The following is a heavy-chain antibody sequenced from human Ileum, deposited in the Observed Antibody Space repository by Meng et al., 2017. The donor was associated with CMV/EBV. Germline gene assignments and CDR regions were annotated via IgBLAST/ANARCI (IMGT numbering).Heavy chain of an antibody. V-gene: IGHV4-34*01. CDR2: INHSGST. D-gene: IGHD3-3*01. Sequence: SETLSLTSAVYGGSFSGYYWSWIRQPPGKGLEWIGEINHSGSTNYNPSLKSRVTISVDTSKNQFSLKLSFVTAADTAVYYCARVYYDFWSGYPGWFDPWGQGTLVTVSS. J-gene: IGHJ5*02. CDR3: ARVYYDFWSGYPGWFDP. CDR1: GGSFSGYY.